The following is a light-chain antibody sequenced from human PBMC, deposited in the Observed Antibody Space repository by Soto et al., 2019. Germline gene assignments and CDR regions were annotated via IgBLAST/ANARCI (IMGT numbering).Light chain of an antibody. CDR2: GAS. Sequence: EIVLAQSPGTLSLSPGERATLSCRASQCVTNSFLSWYHQKPGQAPSLLIYGASRRATGIPDRFTGSGYGTDFTLTISRLEPEDFAVYYCQQYVSSPVAFGQGTKVEI. CDR3: QQYVSSPVA. J-gene: IGKJ1*01. V-gene: IGKV3-20*01. CDR1: QCVTNSF.